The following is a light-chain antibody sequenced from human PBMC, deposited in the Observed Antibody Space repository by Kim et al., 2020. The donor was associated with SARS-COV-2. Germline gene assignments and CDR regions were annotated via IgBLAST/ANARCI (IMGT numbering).Light chain of an antibody. V-gene: IGLV1-44*01. CDR2: GDN. CDR1: GSNSGSNA. CDR3: AAWDVSLNGPV. Sequence: GQRVTSSCSGSGSNSGSNAVNWSQHLPGTAPKLLIYGDNQRTSGVPDRFSASKSGTSASLAISGLQSEDEADYYCAAWDVSLNGPVFGGGTQLTVL. J-gene: IGLJ3*02.